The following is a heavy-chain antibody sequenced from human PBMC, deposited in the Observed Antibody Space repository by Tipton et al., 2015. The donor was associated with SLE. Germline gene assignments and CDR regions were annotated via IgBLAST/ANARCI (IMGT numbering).Heavy chain of an antibody. CDR1: GFTFSSYA. CDR2: LFSRDST. CDR3: ARDRMGDDYGDYEVY. V-gene: IGHV3-66*01. D-gene: IGHD4-17*01. Sequence: SLRLSCAASGFTFSSYAMSWFRQTPGKGLEWVSVLFSRDSTHYADSVKDRFTISRGNSRKTFYLQMNDLRVEDTGMYYCARDRMGDDYGDYEVYWGQGILVTVSS. J-gene: IGHJ4*02.